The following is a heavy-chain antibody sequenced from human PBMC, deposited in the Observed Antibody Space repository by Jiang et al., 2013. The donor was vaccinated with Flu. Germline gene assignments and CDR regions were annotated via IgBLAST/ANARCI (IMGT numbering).Heavy chain of an antibody. Sequence: TLTCTFSGFSLSTSGMCVSWIRQPPGKALEWLALIDWDDDKYYSTSLKTRLTISKDTSKNQVVLTMTNMDPVDTATYYCARTPYSSGWYAVDYWGQGTLVTVSS. V-gene: IGHV2-70*01. J-gene: IGHJ4*02. CDR3: ARTPYSSGWYAVDY. CDR1: GFSLSTSGMC. D-gene: IGHD6-19*01. CDR2: IDWDDDK.